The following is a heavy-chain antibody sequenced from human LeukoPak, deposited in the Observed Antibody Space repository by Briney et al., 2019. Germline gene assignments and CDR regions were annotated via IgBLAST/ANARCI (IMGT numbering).Heavy chain of an antibody. V-gene: IGHV3-66*01. CDR2: IYSGGST. CDR3: AIANYVLDAFDI. D-gene: IGHD3-10*02. CDR1: GFTVSSNY. Sequence: GGSLRLSCAASGFTVSSNYMSWVRQAPGKGLEWVSVIYSGGSTYYADSVKGRFTISRDNSKNTLYLQMNSLRAEDTAVYYCAIANYVLDAFDIWGQGTMVTVSS. J-gene: IGHJ3*02.